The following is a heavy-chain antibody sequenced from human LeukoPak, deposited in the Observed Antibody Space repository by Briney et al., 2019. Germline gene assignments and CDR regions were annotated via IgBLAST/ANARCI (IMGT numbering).Heavy chain of an antibody. Sequence: SETLSFTCTVSGYSISSGYYWGWIRQPPGKGLEWIGSIYHSGSTYYNPSLKSRVTISVDTSKNQFSLKLSSVTAADTAVYYCARGYNWNDEFFDYWGQGTLVTVSS. D-gene: IGHD1-20*01. J-gene: IGHJ4*02. CDR1: GYSISSGYY. V-gene: IGHV4-38-2*02. CDR3: ARGYNWNDEFFDY. CDR2: IYHSGST.